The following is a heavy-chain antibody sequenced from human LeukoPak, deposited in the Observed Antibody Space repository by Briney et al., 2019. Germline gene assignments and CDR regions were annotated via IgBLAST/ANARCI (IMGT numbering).Heavy chain of an antibody. CDR1: RFTFSDHF. D-gene: IGHD1-26*01. V-gene: IGHV3-11*05. CDR2: ISGTTIYT. Sequence: GWALRLSRVASRFTFSDHFMNWIRQAPWKGVECISYISGTTIYTNYADSVKGRFTISRDNAKNSLYLQMSSLRAEDTAVYYCARDGRSYFDYWGQGKLVTVSS. J-gene: IGHJ4*02. CDR3: ARDGRSYFDY.